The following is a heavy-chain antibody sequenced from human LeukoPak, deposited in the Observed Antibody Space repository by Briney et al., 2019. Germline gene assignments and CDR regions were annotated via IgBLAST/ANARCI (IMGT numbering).Heavy chain of an antibody. D-gene: IGHD3-16*02. J-gene: IGHJ6*04. CDR2: ISYDGSNK. CDR3: ATTIGLGELSLGDGMDV. CDR1: GFTFSSYG. Sequence: GRSLRLSCAASGFTFSSYGMHWVRQAPGKGLEWVAVISYDGSNKYYADSGKGRFTISTENSKNPLYLQMNSLRAEDTAVYYCATTIGLGELSLGDGMDVWGKGTTVTVSS. V-gene: IGHV3-30*03.